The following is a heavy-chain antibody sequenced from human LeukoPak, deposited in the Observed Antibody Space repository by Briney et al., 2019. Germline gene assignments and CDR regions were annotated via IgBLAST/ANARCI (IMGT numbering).Heavy chain of an antibody. D-gene: IGHD3-10*01. CDR1: GGSVSSGGYY. J-gene: IGHJ5*02. V-gene: IGHV4-31*03. Sequence: PSETLSLTCTVSGGSVSSGGYYWSWIRQHPGKGLEWIGYIYYSGSTYYNPSLKSRVTISVDTSKNQFSLKLSSVTAADTAVYYCARELGCGSGSYSSCWFDPWGQGTLVTVSS. CDR3: ARELGCGSGSYSSCWFDP. CDR2: IYYSGST.